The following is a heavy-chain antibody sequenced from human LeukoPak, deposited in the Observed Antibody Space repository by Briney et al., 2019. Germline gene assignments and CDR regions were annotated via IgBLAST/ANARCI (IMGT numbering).Heavy chain of an antibody. Sequence: SGTLSLTCAVSGGSISSSNWWSWVRQPPGKGLEWIGEIYHSGSTNYNPSLKSRVTISVDKSKNQFSLKLSSVTAADTAVYYCASKYSSSWYLDAFDIWGQGTMVTVSS. CDR2: IYHSGST. D-gene: IGHD6-13*01. CDR3: ASKYSSSWYLDAFDI. V-gene: IGHV4-4*02. CDR1: GGSISSSNW. J-gene: IGHJ3*02.